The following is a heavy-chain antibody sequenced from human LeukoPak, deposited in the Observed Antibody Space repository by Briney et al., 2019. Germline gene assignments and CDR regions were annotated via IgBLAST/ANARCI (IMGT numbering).Heavy chain of an antibody. Sequence: SETLSLTCAVSGYPISSGYYWGWIRQPPGKGLEWIGSIYHSGSTYYNPSLKSRVTISVDTSKNQFSLKLSSVTAADTAVYYCARQSQWLVHDPIDYWGQGTLVTVSS. V-gene: IGHV4-38-2*01. J-gene: IGHJ4*02. D-gene: IGHD6-19*01. CDR3: ARQSQWLVHDPIDY. CDR1: GYPISSGYY. CDR2: IYHSGST.